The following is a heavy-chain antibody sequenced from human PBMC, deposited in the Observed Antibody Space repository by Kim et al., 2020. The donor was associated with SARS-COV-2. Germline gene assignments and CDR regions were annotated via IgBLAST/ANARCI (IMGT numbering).Heavy chain of an antibody. CDR1: GFTFSDHY. CDR2: TRNKANSYTT. J-gene: IGHJ6*02. V-gene: IGHV3-72*01. CDR3: AREERFRYCSSTSCLEYYYYGMDV. Sequence: GGSLRLSCAASGFTFSDHYMDWVGQAPGKGLEWVGRTRNKANSYTTEYAASVKGRFTISRDDSKNSLYLQMNSLKTEDTAVYYCAREERFRYCSSTSCLEYYYYGMDVWGQGTTVTVSS. D-gene: IGHD2-2*01.